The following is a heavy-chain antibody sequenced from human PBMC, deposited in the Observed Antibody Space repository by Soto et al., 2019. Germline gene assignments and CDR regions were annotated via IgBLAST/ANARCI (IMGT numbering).Heavy chain of an antibody. CDR2: IYPGDSDT. CDR1: GYTFTNYW. CDR3: AASIFYYGMDV. Sequence: LGESLKIPCKGSGYTFTNYWIGWVRQMPGKGLEWMGIIYPGDSDTKYNPSFQGQVTISADKSITTTYLQWSSLKASDTAIYYCAASIFYYGMDVWGQGTTVTVSS. J-gene: IGHJ6*02. V-gene: IGHV5-51*01.